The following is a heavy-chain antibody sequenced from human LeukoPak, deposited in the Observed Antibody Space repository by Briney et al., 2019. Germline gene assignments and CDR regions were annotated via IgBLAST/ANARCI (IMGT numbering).Heavy chain of an antibody. CDR3: AKGARYSSSWYEEDFDY. CDR2: ISWNSGSI. Sequence: SLRLACAASGFTFDDYAMHWVRQAPGKGLEWVSGISWNSGSIGYADSVKGRFTISRDNAKNSLYLQMNSLRAEDTALYYCAKGARYSSSWYEEDFDYWGQGTLVTASS. D-gene: IGHD6-13*01. CDR1: GFTFDDYA. J-gene: IGHJ4*02. V-gene: IGHV3-9*01.